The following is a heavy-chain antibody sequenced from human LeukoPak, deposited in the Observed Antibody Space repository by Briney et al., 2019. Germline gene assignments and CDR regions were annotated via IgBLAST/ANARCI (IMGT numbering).Heavy chain of an antibody. CDR2: IYTRGSI. CDR1: GDSISSYY. CDR3: ARGKVGTDFDY. J-gene: IGHJ4*02. D-gene: IGHD1-1*01. Sequence: SETLSLTCTVSGDSISSYYWSWIRQPAGKGPEWIGRIYTRGSINYNPSLKSRVTMSVDTSKNRFSLNLSSVTAADTAVYYCARGKVGTDFDYWGQGTLVTVSS. V-gene: IGHV4-4*07.